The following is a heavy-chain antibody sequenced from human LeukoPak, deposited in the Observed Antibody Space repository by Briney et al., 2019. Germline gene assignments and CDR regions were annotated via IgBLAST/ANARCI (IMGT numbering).Heavy chain of an antibody. CDR3: ARGGGGGELGDY. CDR2: ISAYNGDT. CDR1: GYTFTNFG. V-gene: IGHV1-18*01. Sequence: ASVKVSCKASGYTFTNFGLSWVRQAPGQGLEWMGWISAYNGDTYYAQRFHGRVTMTTDTSTSTAYMELNRLRSDDTAVYYCARGGGGGELGDYWGQGTLVTVSS. J-gene: IGHJ4*02. D-gene: IGHD1-7*01.